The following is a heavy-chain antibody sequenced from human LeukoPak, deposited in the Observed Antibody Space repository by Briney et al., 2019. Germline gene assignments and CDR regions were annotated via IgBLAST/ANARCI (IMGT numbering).Heavy chain of an antibody. CDR2: INHSGST. CDR1: GGSFSGYY. Sequence: SETLSLTCAVYGGSFSGYYWSWIRQPPGKGLEWIGEINHSGSTNYNPSLKSRVTISVDTSKNQFSLKLSSVTAADTAVYYCARAVVLLWFGESNMDAFDIWGQGTMVTVSS. J-gene: IGHJ3*02. CDR3: ARAVVLLWFGESNMDAFDI. V-gene: IGHV4-34*01. D-gene: IGHD3-10*01.